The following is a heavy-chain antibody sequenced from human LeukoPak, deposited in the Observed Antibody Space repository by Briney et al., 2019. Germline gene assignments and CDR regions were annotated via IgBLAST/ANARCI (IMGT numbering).Heavy chain of an antibody. CDR1: GGTFSSYA. D-gene: IGHD3-22*01. Sequence: SVKVSCKASGGTFSSYAISWVRQAPGQGLEWMGGIIPIFGTANYAQKFQGRVTMTRDTSISTAYMELSRLRSDDTAVYYCARSQYYYDSSGPDYWGQGTLVTVSS. V-gene: IGHV1-69*05. CDR2: IIPIFGTA. CDR3: ARSQYYYDSSGPDY. J-gene: IGHJ4*02.